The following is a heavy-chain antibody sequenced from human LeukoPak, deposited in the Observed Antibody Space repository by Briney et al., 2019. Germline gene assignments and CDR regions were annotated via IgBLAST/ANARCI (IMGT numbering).Heavy chain of an antibody. D-gene: IGHD2/OR15-2a*01. CDR1: ADHLRDYY. CDR2: VYYSGNT. V-gene: IGHV4-59*01. J-gene: IGHJ4*02. Sequence: SETLSLTCSVSADHLRDYYWNWVRQSPEKGLEWIGYVYYSGNTDYNPSLQSRVTISVDTSNNQFSLKLNSVTAADTAVYFCARLRGNYFPDYWGQGTLVTVSS. CDR3: ARLRGNYFPDY.